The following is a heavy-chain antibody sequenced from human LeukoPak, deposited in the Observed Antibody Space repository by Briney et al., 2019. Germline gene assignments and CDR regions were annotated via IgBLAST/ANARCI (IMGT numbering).Heavy chain of an antibody. CDR3: ARRGLGYCSSSSCLPYAFDI. Sequence: SSETLSLTCTVSGGSISSYYWTWIRQPPGKGLECIGYIYYSGSTNYNPSLKSRVTISVDTSKNQFSLKLSSVTAADTAVYYCARRGLGYCSSSSCLPYAFDIWGQGTIVTVSS. CDR1: GGSISSYY. V-gene: IGHV4-59*12. D-gene: IGHD2-2*01. J-gene: IGHJ3*02. CDR2: IYYSGST.